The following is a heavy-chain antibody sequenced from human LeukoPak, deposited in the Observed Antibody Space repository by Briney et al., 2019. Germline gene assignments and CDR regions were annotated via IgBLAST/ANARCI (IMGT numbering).Heavy chain of an antibody. D-gene: IGHD3-22*01. V-gene: IGHV3-23*01. J-gene: IGHJ4*02. CDR3: AKPYDSSGYYNNY. CDR2: ISGSGGST. CDR1: GFTFSSYA. Sequence: PGGSLRLSCAASGFTFSSYAMSWVRQAPGKGLEWVSAISGSGGSTYYADSVKGRSTISRDNSKNTLYLQMNSLRAEDTAVYYCAKPYDSSGYYNNYLGQGTLVTGSP.